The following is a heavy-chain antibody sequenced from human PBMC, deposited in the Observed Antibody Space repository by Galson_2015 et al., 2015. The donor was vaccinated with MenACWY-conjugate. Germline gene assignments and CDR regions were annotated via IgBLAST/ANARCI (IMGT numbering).Heavy chain of an antibody. CDR3: ARHPYPLEYFEN. V-gene: IGHV4-59*08. CDR2: IYHTGST. Sequence: WGWIRQPPGKSLEWIGYIYHTGSTNYSPSLKSRVTMSVDTSKNQFSLKLRSVSAADTAVYYCARHPYPLEYFENWGQGTLVTVSS. J-gene: IGHJ4*02.